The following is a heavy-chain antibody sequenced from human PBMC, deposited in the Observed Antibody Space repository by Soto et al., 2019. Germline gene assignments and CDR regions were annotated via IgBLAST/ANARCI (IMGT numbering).Heavy chain of an antibody. CDR2: IYYSGST. CDR1: GGSISSGDYY. J-gene: IGHJ4*02. CDR3: ARVDTAMVSGPDY. D-gene: IGHD5-18*01. Sequence: TLSLTCTVSGGSISSGDYYWSWIRQPPGKGLEWIGYIYYSGSTYYNPSLKSRVTISVDTSKNQFSLKLSSVTASDTAVYYCARVDTAMVSGPDYWGQGTLVTVSS. V-gene: IGHV4-30-4*01.